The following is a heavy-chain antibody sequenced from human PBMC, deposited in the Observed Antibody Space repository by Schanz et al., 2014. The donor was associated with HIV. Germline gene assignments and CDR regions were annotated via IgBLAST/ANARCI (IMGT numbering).Heavy chain of an antibody. CDR3: RGYRFYYGVDF. Sequence: VQLVESGGGVVQPGGSLRLSCTASGFTFNNYGMQWVRQAPGKGLEWVARSRVKRDSYATEYAASVTGRFTISRDDSKNSVYLQMNSLNIEDTAVYYCRGYRFYYGVDFWGQGTTVTVS. CDR2: SRVKRDSYAT. D-gene: IGHD5-18*01. CDR1: GFTFNNYG. J-gene: IGHJ6*02. V-gene: IGHV3-72*01.